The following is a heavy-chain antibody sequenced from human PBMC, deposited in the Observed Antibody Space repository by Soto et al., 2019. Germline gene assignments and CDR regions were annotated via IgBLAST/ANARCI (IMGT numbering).Heavy chain of an antibody. Sequence: GSLRLSCVASGFTFSPYWMSWVRQAPGKGLEWVSGISTSGGSTYYADSVKGRFTISRDNSKNTLYLQLNSLRAEDTAVYYCAKDYELDYWGQGTLVTVSS. CDR3: AKDYELDY. V-gene: IGHV3-23*01. D-gene: IGHD2-2*01. CDR1: GFTFSPYW. J-gene: IGHJ4*02. CDR2: ISTSGGST.